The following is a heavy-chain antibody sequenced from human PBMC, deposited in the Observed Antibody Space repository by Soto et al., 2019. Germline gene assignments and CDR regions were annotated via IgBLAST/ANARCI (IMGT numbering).Heavy chain of an antibody. CDR1: GFTFSSYA. J-gene: IGHJ4*02. Sequence: LRLSCAASGFTFSSYAMSWVRQAPGKGLEWVSAISGSGGSTYYADSVKGRFTISRDNSKNTLYLQMNSLRAEDTAVYYCAKDGGTLDHVWGSYHPFDYWGQGTLVTVYS. D-gene: IGHD3-16*02. CDR3: AKDGGTLDHVWGSYHPFDY. V-gene: IGHV3-23*01. CDR2: ISGSGGST.